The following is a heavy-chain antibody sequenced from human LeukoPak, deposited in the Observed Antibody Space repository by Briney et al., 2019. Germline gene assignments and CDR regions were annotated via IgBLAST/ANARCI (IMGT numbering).Heavy chain of an antibody. CDR3: ARVKDPGGYYYYYYMDV. V-gene: IGHV4-34*01. D-gene: IGHD3-16*01. Sequence: SETLSLTCAVYGGSFSGYYWSWIRQPPGKGLEWIGEINDSGSTKYNPSLKSRVTISIDTSKNQFSLKVTSVTAADTAVYYCARVKDPGGYYYYYYMDVWGKGTTVTVSS. CDR2: INDSGST. J-gene: IGHJ6*03. CDR1: GGSFSGYY.